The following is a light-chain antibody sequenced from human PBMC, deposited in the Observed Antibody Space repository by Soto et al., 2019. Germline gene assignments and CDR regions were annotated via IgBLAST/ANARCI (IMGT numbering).Light chain of an antibody. CDR2: EGS. Sequence: QSALTQPASVSGSPGQSITISGTGTSSDVGSYNLVSWYQQHPGKAPKLMIYEGSKRPSGVSNRFSGCKSGNTASLTISGLQDEDEADYYCCSYAGSSTDVVFGGGTKLTV. V-gene: IGLV2-23*01. CDR1: SSDVGSYNL. J-gene: IGLJ2*01. CDR3: CSYAGSSTDVV.